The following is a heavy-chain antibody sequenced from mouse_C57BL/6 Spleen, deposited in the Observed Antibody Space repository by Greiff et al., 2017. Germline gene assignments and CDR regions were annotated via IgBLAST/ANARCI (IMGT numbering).Heavy chain of an antibody. CDR1: GYAFSSSW. CDR3: ARPNYDPFAY. Sequence: VQRVESGPELVKPGASVKISCKASGYAFSSSWMNWVKQRPGKGLEWIGRFYPGDGDTNYNGKFKGKATLTADKSSSTAYMQLSSLTSEDSGVCFYARPNYDPFAYWGQGTLVTVSA. D-gene: IGHD2-4*01. V-gene: IGHV1-82*01. CDR2: FYPGDGDT. J-gene: IGHJ3*01.